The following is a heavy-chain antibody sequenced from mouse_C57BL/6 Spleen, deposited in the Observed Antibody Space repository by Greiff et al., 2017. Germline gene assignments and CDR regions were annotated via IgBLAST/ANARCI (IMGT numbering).Heavy chain of an antibody. CDR3: AREGGISKGFAY. CDR2: ISDGGSYT. D-gene: IGHD6-2*01. CDR1: GFTFSSYA. J-gene: IGHJ3*01. Sequence: EVQLVESGGGLVKPGGSLKLSCAASGFTFSSYAMSWVRQTPEKRLEWVATISDGGSYTYYPDNVKGRFTISRDNAKNNLYLQMSHLKSEDTAMYYCAREGGISKGFAYWGQGTLVTVSA. V-gene: IGHV5-4*01.